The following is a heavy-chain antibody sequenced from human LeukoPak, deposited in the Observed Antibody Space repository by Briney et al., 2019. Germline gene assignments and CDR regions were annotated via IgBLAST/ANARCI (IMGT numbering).Heavy chain of an antibody. CDR2: ISWDGGST. Sequence: GGSLRLSCAASGFTFSSYEMNWVRQAPGKGLEWVSLISWDGGSTYYADSVKGRFTISRDNSKNSLYLQMNSLRTEDTALYYCAKGVLWFGEQTTEFYFDYWGQGTLVTVSS. CDR1: GFTFSSYE. CDR3: AKGVLWFGEQTTEFYFDY. D-gene: IGHD3-10*01. J-gene: IGHJ4*02. V-gene: IGHV3-43*02.